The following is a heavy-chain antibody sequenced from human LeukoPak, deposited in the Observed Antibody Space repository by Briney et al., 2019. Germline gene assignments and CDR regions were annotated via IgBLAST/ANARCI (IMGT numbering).Heavy chain of an antibody. D-gene: IGHD3-22*01. J-gene: IGHJ4*02. CDR2: ISYDGSNK. CDR1: GFTFSSDG. V-gene: IGHV3-30*18. Sequence: PGGSLRLSCAASGFTFSSDGMHWVRQAPGKGLERVAVISYDGSNKYYADSVKGRFTISRDNSKNTLYLQMNSLRAEDTAVYYCAKGSRVYYDSSGPSPFDYWGQGTLVTVSS. CDR3: AKGSRVYYDSSGPSPFDY.